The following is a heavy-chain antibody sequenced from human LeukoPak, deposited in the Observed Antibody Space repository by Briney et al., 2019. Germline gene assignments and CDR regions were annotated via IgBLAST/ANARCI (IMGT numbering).Heavy chain of an antibody. J-gene: IGHJ4*02. CDR1: GFTFTSSA. D-gene: IGHD5-18*01. CDR2: IVVGSGNT. V-gene: IGHV1-58*01. CDR3: AARSGYSYGTFDY. Sequence: SVKVSCKASGFTFTSSAVQWVRQARGQRLEWIGWIVVGSGNTNYAQKFQERVTITRDMSTSTAYMELGSLRSEDTAVYYCAARSGYSYGTFDYWGQGTLVTVSS.